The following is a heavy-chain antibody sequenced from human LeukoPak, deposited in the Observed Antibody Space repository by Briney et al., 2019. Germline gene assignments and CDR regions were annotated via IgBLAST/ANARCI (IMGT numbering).Heavy chain of an antibody. CDR2: ITHSGAGT. CDR1: GFTFSSYA. Sequence: GGSLRLSCAASGFTFSSYAMSWVRQAPGKGLEWLSSITHSGAGTYYADSVKGRFTISRDNSKNTLSLQMSSLSAEDTALYYCAKGGKYCSTTFCDTHFDYWGQGTLVTVSS. J-gene: IGHJ4*02. D-gene: IGHD2-2*02. CDR3: AKGGKYCSTTFCDTHFDY. V-gene: IGHV3-23*01.